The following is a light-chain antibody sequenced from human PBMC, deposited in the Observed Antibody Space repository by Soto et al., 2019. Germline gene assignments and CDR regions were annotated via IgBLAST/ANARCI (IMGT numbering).Light chain of an antibody. CDR3: RSYAGSNNLGV. J-gene: IGLJ1*01. Sequence: QSALTQPPSASGSPGQSVTISCTGTSSDVGGYDYVSWYQQHPGKAPQLMIYEVSKRPSGVPDRFSGSKSGNTASLTVSGLQAEDEADYYCRSYAGSNNLGVFGTGTKLTVL. V-gene: IGLV2-8*01. CDR1: SSDVGGYDY. CDR2: EVS.